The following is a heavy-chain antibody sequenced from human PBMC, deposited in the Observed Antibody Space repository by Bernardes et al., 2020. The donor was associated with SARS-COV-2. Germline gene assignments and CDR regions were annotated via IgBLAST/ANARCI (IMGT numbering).Heavy chain of an antibody. D-gene: IGHD3-3*01. Sequence: GGSLRLSCAASGFTFDDYGMSWVRQAPGKGLEWVSGLNWNGGNMNYADSVKGRFTISRDNAKNLLYLQMNSLRAEDTALYYCARLLGPFLEWLADYWGQGTLVTVSS. CDR3: ARLLGPFLEWLADY. CDR2: LNWNGGNM. J-gene: IGHJ4*02. V-gene: IGHV3-20*04. CDR1: GFTFDDYG.